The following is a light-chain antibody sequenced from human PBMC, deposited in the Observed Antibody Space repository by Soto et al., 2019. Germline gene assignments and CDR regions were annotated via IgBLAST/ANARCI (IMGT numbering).Light chain of an antibody. CDR1: QRVASSQ. Sequence: EIVLTQSPGTLSLSPGESATLSCRASQRVASSQIAWYRQKPGQAPWPLIYGASNSATGIPDRFSGSGSGTDFTLTITRQEAEDSAVYYCQHYGSSPPYTFGQGTKLKIK. CDR3: QHYGSSPPYT. J-gene: IGKJ2*01. V-gene: IGKV3-20*01. CDR2: GAS.